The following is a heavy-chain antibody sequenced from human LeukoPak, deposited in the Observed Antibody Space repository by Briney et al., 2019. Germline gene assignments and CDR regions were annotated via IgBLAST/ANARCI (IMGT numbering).Heavy chain of an antibody. J-gene: IGHJ6*02. Sequence: PGGSLRLSCAASGFTFSSYSMNWVRQAPGKGLEWVSYISSSSSTIYYADSVKGRFTISRDNAKNSLYLQMNSLRAEDTAVYYCARYGDLATVTTPVYYGVDVWGQGTTVTVSS. CDR2: ISSSSSTI. CDR3: ARYGDLATVTTPVYYGVDV. CDR1: GFTFSSYS. D-gene: IGHD4-17*01. V-gene: IGHV3-48*01.